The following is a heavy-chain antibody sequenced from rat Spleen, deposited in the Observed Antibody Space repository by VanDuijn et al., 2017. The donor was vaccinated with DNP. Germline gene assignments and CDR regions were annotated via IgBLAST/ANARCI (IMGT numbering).Heavy chain of an antibody. CDR3: ARWEQGYFDY. J-gene: IGHJ2*01. Sequence: EVQLVESGGGLVQPGRSLILSCVVSGFTFSDYDMIWVRQAPTKGLEWVASISTVGDNSVYRDSVKGRFTISRDNAKNTQYLQMDSLRSEDTATYYCARWEQGYFDYWGQGVMVTVSS. CDR1: GFTFSDYD. CDR2: ISTVGDNS. V-gene: IGHV5S13*01. D-gene: IGHD5-1*01.